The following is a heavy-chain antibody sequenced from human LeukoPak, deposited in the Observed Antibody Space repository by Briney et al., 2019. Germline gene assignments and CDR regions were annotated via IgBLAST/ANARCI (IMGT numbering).Heavy chain of an antibody. CDR2: ISDSGGRT. CDR1: GITLSNYG. Sequence: GGSLRLSCAVSGITLSNYGMSWVRQAPGKGLEWVAGISDSGGRTNYADSVKGRFTISRDNPKNTLYLQMNSLRAEDTAVYFCAKRGVVIRVILVGFHKEAYYFDSWGQGALVTVFS. V-gene: IGHV3-23*01. CDR3: AKRGVVIRVILVGFHKEAYYFDS. D-gene: IGHD3-22*01. J-gene: IGHJ4*02.